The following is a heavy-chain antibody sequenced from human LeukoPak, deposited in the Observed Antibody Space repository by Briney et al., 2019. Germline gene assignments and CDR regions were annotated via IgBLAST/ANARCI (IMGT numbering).Heavy chain of an antibody. J-gene: IGHJ4*02. CDR3: ARNRLFLRRPYSSSWYVTDFDY. CDR1: GFTFSSYS. V-gene: IGHV3-21*01. CDR2: ISSSSSYI. Sequence: GGSLSLSCAASGFTFSSYSMNWVRQAPGKGVEGVSSISSSSSYIYYADSVKGRFTISRDNAKNSLYLQMNSLRAEDTAVYYCARNRLFLRRPYSSSWYVTDFDYWGQGTLVTVSS. D-gene: IGHD6-13*01.